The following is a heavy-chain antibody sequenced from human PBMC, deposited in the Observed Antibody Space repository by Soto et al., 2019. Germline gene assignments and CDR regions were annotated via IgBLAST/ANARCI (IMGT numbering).Heavy chain of an antibody. J-gene: IGHJ1*01. CDR1: GFTFSSYA. D-gene: IGHD6-19*01. CDR3: ANGVQGIAVAGKGYLQH. CDR2: ISGSGDSK. Sequence: EVQLLESGGGLVQPGGSLRLSCAASGFTFSSYAMSWVRQAPGTGLEWVSGISGSGDSKYYADSVKGRFTSSRDNSKNTVYLQMNSLRDDDTAVYYCANGVQGIAVAGKGYLQHWGQGTLVTVSS. V-gene: IGHV3-23*01.